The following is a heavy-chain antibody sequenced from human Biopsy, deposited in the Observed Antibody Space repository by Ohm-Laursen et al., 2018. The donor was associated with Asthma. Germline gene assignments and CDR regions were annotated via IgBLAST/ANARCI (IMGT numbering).Heavy chain of an antibody. Sequence: SDTLSLTCCMYGLSSSGYYWTWIRPPPGKGLEWIGESDHRGNTNTNPTLKSRVTISKDKSANEFSLKMRSGAAADTAIYYCARGPEWSGLDIWGQGTTVTVSS. CDR1: GLSSSGYY. D-gene: IGHD3-3*01. CDR3: ARGPEWSGLDI. CDR2: SDHRGNT. V-gene: IGHV4-34*01. J-gene: IGHJ6*02.